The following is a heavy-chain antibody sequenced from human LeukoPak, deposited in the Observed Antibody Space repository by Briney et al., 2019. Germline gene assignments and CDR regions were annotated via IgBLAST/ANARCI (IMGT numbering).Heavy chain of an antibody. CDR1: GFTFSSYW. D-gene: IGHD2-2*01. CDR2: INSDGGST. CDR3: AGTSFNDDFDY. V-gene: IGHV3-74*01. J-gene: IGHJ4*02. Sequence: PGGSLRLSCAASGFTFSSYWMHWVRQAPGKGLVWVSRINSDGGSTSYADSVKGRFTISRDNAKNTLYLQMNSLRAEDTAVYYCAGTSFNDDFDYWGQGTLVTVSS.